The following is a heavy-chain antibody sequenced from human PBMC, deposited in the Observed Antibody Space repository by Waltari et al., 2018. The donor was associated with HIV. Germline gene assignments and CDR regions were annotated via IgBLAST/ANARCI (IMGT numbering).Heavy chain of an antibody. CDR3: ARDLGVRSGYDLVY. Sequence: QVQRVQSGVEVKEPGASVKVSCKASGYTFTSYGISWVRQAPGPGLAWMGWMSAFDSNTRYAHNVQDRVTMPADTSTSTAYMELGSLRSDDTAVYYWARDLGVRSGYDLVYWGQGTLVTVSS. J-gene: IGHJ4*02. D-gene: IGHD5-12*01. CDR1: GYTFTSYG. V-gene: IGHV1-18*01. CDR2: MSAFDSNT.